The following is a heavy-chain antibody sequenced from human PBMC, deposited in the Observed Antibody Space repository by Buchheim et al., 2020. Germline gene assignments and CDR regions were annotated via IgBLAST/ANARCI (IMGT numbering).Heavy chain of an antibody. D-gene: IGHD5-18*01. V-gene: IGHV3-30*18. Sequence: QVQLVESGGGVVQPGRSLRLSCAASGFTFSSYGMHWVRQAPGKGLEWVAVISYDGSNKYYADSVKGRFTISRDNYKNTLYLQMSSLRAEDTAVYYCAKDMDTAMVTGYYYGMDVWGQGTT. CDR2: ISYDGSNK. J-gene: IGHJ6*02. CDR3: AKDMDTAMVTGYYYGMDV. CDR1: GFTFSSYG.